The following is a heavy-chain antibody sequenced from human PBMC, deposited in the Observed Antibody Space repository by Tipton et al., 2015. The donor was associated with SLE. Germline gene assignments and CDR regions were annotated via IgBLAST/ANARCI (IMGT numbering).Heavy chain of an antibody. Sequence: TLSLTCTVSGGSLNNHFCSWVRQSAGKGLEWIGRFSPSGGTNYNPSLKSRVTMSVDTSKNQFSLTLSSLTAADTAVYYCVRDKWGEYYPSTGYFWSFDPWGQGILVTVSS. V-gene: IGHV4-4*07. CDR2: FSPSGGT. J-gene: IGHJ5*02. D-gene: IGHD3-9*01. CDR1: GGSLNNHF. CDR3: VRDKWGEYYPSTGYFWSFDP.